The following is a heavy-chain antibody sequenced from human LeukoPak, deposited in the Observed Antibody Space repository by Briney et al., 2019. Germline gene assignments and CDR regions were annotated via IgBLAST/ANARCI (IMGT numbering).Heavy chain of an antibody. J-gene: IGHJ5*02. CDR1: GYTFTGYY. V-gene: IGHV1-18*04. CDR3: ARDDSGWFDP. CDR2: ISAYNGNT. D-gene: IGHD2-15*01. Sequence: ASVKVSCKASGYTFTGYYMHWVRQAPGQGLEWMGWISAYNGNTNYAQKLQGRVTMTTDTSTSTAYMELRSLRSDDTAVYYCARDDSGWFDPWGQGTLVTVSS.